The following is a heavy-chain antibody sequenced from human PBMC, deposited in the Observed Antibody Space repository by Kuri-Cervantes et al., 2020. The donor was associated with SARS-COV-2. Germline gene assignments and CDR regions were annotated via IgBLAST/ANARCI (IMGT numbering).Heavy chain of an antibody. J-gene: IGHJ6*03. Sequence: GSLRLSCAVSGYSISSGYYWGWIRQPPGKGLEWIGSIYHSGSTNYNPSLKSRVTMSVDTSKNQFSLELSSVTAADTAVYYCARVVPAADEGLYYYYMDVWGKGTTVTVSS. CDR3: ARVVPAADEGLYYYYMDV. V-gene: IGHV4-38-2*01. D-gene: IGHD2-2*01. CDR2: IYHSGST. CDR1: GYSISSGYY.